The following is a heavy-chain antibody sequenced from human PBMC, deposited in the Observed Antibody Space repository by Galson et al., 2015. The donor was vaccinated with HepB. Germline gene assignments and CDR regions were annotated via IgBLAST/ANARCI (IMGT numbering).Heavy chain of an antibody. D-gene: IGHD2-2*01. V-gene: IGHV4-4*07. CDR1: GGSISSYY. CDR3: ARDGEYQLLFAFDI. CDR2: IYTSGST. J-gene: IGHJ3*02. Sequence: ETLSLTCTVSGGSISSYYWSWIRQPAGKGLEWIGRIYTSGSTNYNPSLKSRVTMSVDTSKNQFSLKLSSVTAADTAVYYCARDGEYQLLFAFDIWGQGTMVTASS.